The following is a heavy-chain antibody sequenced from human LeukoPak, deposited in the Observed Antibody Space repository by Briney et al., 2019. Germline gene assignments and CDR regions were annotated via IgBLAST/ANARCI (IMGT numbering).Heavy chain of an antibody. CDR1: GFTFSSYA. D-gene: IGHD3-22*01. J-gene: IGHJ4*02. Sequence: GGSLRLSCAASGFTFSSYAMSWVRQAPGKGLEWVSAISGSGGSTYHADSVKGRFTISRDNSKNTLYLQMNSLRAEDTAVYYCAKYNYYDSSGYNWGQGTLVTVSS. CDR2: ISGSGGST. V-gene: IGHV3-23*01. CDR3: AKYNYYDSSGYN.